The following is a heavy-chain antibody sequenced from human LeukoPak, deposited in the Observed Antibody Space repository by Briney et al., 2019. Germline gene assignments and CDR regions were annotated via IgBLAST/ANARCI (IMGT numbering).Heavy chain of an antibody. D-gene: IGHD3-3*01. J-gene: IGHJ6*03. CDR2: INPNSGGT. CDR3: ARDGEDFWSGYYTEDYYYYYYYMDV. V-gene: IGHV1-2*02. Sequence: EASVKVSCKASGYTFTGYYMHWVRQAPGQGLEWMGWINPNSGGTNYAQKFQGRVTMTRDTSISTAYMELSRLRSDDTAVYYCARDGEDFWSGYYTEDYYYYYYYMDVWGKGTTVTVSS. CDR1: GYTFTGYY.